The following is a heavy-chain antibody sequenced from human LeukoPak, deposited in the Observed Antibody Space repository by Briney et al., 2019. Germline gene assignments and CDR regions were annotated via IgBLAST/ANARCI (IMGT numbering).Heavy chain of an antibody. J-gene: IGHJ4*02. CDR2: IYYSGST. CDR1: GGSISSYY. D-gene: IGHD6-6*01. CDR3: ARAIDIRAAPFDY. Sequence: SETLSLTCTVSGGSISSYYWSWIRQPPGKGLEWIGYIYYSGSTNYNPSLKSRVTISVDTSKNQFSLKLSSVAAADTAVYYCARAIDIRAAPFDYWGQGTLVTVSS. V-gene: IGHV4-59*01.